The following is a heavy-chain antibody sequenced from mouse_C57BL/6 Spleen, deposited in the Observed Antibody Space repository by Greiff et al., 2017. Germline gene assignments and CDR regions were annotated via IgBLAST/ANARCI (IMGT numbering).Heavy chain of an antibody. CDR1: GFNFTDYY. Sequence: EVQLQQSGAELVRPGASVKLSCTASGFNFTDYYMHWVKQRPEQGLEWIGWIYPENGATEYASKFQGKATITADTSSNTAYLQLSSLTSEDTAVYYCTTRLGQDYWGQGTTLTVSS. J-gene: IGHJ2*01. CDR3: TTRLGQDY. D-gene: IGHD4-1*01. V-gene: IGHV14-4*01. CDR2: IYPENGAT.